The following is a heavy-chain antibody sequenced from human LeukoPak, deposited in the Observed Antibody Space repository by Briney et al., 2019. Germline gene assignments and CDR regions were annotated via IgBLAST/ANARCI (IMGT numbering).Heavy chain of an antibody. D-gene: IGHD5-18*01. CDR1: GYTFTSYG. V-gene: IGHV1-18*01. J-gene: IGHJ4*02. CDR2: ISAYNGNT. CDR3: ARSEYSYGYGDY. Sequence: ASVKVSCKASGYTFTSYGISWVRQAPGQGLEWMGWISAYNGNTNYAQKLQGRVTMTTDTSTSTACMELRSLRSDDTAVYYCARSEYSYGYGDYWGQGTLVTVSS.